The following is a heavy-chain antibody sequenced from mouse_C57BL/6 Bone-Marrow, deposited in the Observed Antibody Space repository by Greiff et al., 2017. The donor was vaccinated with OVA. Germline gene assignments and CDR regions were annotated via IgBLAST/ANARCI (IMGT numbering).Heavy chain of an antibody. Sequence: DVQLQESGAELVKPGASVKLSCTASGFNIKDYYMHWVKQRTEQGLEWIGRFDPEDGETKYAPKFQGKATITADTSSNTANLQPNSLTSEDTAVYYCEVWDWFAYWGQGTLVTVSA. CDR3: EVWDWFAY. J-gene: IGHJ3*01. CDR2: FDPEDGET. V-gene: IGHV14-2*01. CDR1: GFNIKDYY. D-gene: IGHD4-1*01.